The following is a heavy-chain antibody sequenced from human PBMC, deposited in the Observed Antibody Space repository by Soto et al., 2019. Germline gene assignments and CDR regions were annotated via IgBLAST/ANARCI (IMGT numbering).Heavy chain of an antibody. CDR1: GFTFDDYA. CDR3: ASSRGRGDFWSGYVAFDI. D-gene: IGHD3-3*01. CDR2: VSWNSGSG. V-gene: IGHV3-9*01. J-gene: IGHJ3*02. Sequence: EVQLVESGGGLVQPGRSLRLSCAASGFTFDDYAMHWVRQAPGKGPERVSGVSWNSGSGGYADSVKGRFTISRDNVNKSLHLQMNSLEPEDTAVYFCASSRGRGDFWSGYVAFDIWGQGTMVTVS.